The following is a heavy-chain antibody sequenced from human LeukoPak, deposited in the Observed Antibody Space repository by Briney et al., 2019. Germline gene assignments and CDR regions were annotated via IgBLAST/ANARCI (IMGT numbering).Heavy chain of an antibody. J-gene: IGHJ4*02. Sequence: GGSLRLSCAASGFTFRDSAIHWVRQASGKGLEWVGRIRSKGHSYATAYAASVEGRFTISRDDSKNTAYLQMDSLKTEDTAVYYCTRHTVDYWGQGTLVTVSS. V-gene: IGHV3-73*01. D-gene: IGHD4-17*01. CDR2: IRSKGHSYAT. CDR1: GFTFRDSA. CDR3: TRHTVDY.